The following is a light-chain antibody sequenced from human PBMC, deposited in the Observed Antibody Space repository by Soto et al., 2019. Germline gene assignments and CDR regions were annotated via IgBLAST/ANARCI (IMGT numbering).Light chain of an antibody. CDR2: KVF. CDR3: MQTAHWPYT. CDR1: QSLVYADGNTY. Sequence: DVVMTQTPLSLPVTLGQSASMSCTASQSLVYADGNTYLNWLQQRPGQSPRRLIYKVFNRDSGVPDRFSGSASGSKFSLTISRVEAEDIGVYYCMQTAHWPYTFGRGTKVDIK. J-gene: IGKJ2*01. V-gene: IGKV2-30*01.